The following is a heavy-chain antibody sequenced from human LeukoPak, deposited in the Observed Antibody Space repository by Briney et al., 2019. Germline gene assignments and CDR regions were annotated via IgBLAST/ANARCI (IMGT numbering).Heavy chain of an antibody. J-gene: IGHJ4*02. CDR1: GFTFSSYA. CDR3: ATPPTVTRNY. Sequence: GGSLRLSCAASGFTFSSYAMSWVRQAPGKGLEWVSSISGSGGRTHYTDSVKGRFTISRDNSKNTLYLQMNSLRAEDTAVYYCATPPTVTRNYWGQGTPVTVSS. CDR2: ISGSGGRT. V-gene: IGHV3-23*01. D-gene: IGHD4-17*01.